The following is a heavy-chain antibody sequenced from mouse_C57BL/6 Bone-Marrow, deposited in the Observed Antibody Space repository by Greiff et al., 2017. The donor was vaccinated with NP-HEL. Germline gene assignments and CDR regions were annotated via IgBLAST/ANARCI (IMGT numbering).Heavy chain of an antibody. CDR1: GFTFSSYG. D-gene: IGHD1-1*01. Sequence: EVQVVESGGDLVKPGGSLKLSCAASGFTFSSYGMSWVRQTPDKRLEWVATISSGGSYTYYPDSVKGRFTISRDNAKNTLYLQMSSLKSEDTAMYYCASQIPPHYYGSSYYAMDYWGQGTSVTVSS. V-gene: IGHV5-6*01. CDR3: ASQIPPHYYGSSYYAMDY. J-gene: IGHJ4*01. CDR2: ISSGGSYT.